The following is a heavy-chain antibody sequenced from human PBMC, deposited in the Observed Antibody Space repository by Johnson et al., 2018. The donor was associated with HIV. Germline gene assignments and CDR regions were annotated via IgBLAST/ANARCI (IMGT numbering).Heavy chain of an antibody. Sequence: VQLVESGGGLVQPGGSLRLSCAASGFTVSSNYMSWVRQAPGKGLEWVSVIYSGGSTYYADSVKGRFTISRDNSKNTLYLQMNSLRGEDPAVYYCAKGDTVVGAKYAFDIWGQGTMVTVSS. V-gene: IGHV3-66*02. CDR1: GFTVSSNY. D-gene: IGHD1-26*01. CDR3: AKGDTVVGAKYAFDI. CDR2: IYSGGST. J-gene: IGHJ3*02.